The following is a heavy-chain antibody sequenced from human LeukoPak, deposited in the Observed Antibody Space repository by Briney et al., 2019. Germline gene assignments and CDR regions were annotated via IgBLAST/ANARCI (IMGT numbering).Heavy chain of an antibody. V-gene: IGHV4-59*01. Sequence: SETLSLTCTVSGGPISSYYWSWIRQPPGKGLEWIGYIYYSGSTNYNPSLKSRVTISVDTSKNQFSLKLSSVTAADTAVYYCASTPHRYCSSTGCYTDYWGQGTLVTVSS. J-gene: IGHJ4*02. CDR1: GGPISSYY. CDR2: IYYSGST. CDR3: ASTPHRYCSSTGCYTDY. D-gene: IGHD2-2*02.